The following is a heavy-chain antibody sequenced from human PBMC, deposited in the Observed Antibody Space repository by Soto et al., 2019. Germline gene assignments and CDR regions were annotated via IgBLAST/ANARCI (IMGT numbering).Heavy chain of an antibody. CDR2: ISGFNGNT. CDR1: GYTFTDYG. D-gene: IGHD2-2*02. J-gene: IGHJ4*02. CDR3: ARGGGFLYPSDY. V-gene: IGHV1-18*01. Sequence: QVQVVQSGAEVKKPGASVKVSCKASGYTFTDYGIGWVRQAPGQGLEWMGWISGFNGNTKYAQKFQGRVTMTTDTSTTTVPAELRSLRSDDTAVYYCARGGGFLYPSDYWGQGTLVTVSS.